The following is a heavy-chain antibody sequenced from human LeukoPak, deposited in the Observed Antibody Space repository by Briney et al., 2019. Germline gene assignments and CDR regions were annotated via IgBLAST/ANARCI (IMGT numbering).Heavy chain of an antibody. Sequence: TSVKVSCKASGYTFTGYYMHWVRQAPGQGLGWIGWINPNSGGTNYAQKFQGRVTMTRDTSISTAYMELSRLRSDDTAVYYCSVSGSGSYSAFDIWGQGTMVTVSS. D-gene: IGHD1-26*01. CDR2: INPNSGGT. CDR1: GYTFTGYY. CDR3: SVSGSGSYSAFDI. V-gene: IGHV1-2*02. J-gene: IGHJ3*02.